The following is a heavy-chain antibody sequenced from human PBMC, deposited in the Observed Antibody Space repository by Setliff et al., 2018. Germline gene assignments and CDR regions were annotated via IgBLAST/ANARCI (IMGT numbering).Heavy chain of an antibody. CDR1: GYTFTSYG. CDR3: ARDRGYNFWSGYFVKDYFDC. J-gene: IGHJ4*02. D-gene: IGHD3-3*01. CDR2: ISAYNGNT. V-gene: IGHV1-18*01. Sequence: ASVKVSCKASGYTFTSYGISWVRQAPGQGLEWMGWISAYNGNTNYAQKLQGRVTMTTDTSTSTAYMELRSLRSDDTAVYYCARDRGYNFWSGYFVKDYFDCWGQGTLVTVSS.